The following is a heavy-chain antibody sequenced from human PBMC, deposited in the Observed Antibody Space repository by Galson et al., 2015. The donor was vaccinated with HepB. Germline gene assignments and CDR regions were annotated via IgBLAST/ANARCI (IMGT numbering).Heavy chain of an antibody. Sequence: SETLSLTCTVSGGSISSSSYYWGWIRQPPGKGLEWIGSTYYSGSTYYNPSLKSRVTISVDTSKNQFSLKLSSVTAADTAVYYCARQYSSGWYWGRAPCFDPWGQGTLVTVSS. CDR3: ARQYSSGWYWGRAPCFDP. CDR2: TYYSGST. J-gene: IGHJ5*02. D-gene: IGHD6-19*01. CDR1: GGSISSSSYY. V-gene: IGHV4-39*01.